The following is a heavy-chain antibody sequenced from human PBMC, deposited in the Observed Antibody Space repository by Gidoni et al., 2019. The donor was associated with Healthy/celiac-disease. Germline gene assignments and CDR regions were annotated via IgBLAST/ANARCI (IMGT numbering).Heavy chain of an antibody. V-gene: IGHV4-34*01. CDR1: GGYFRCYY. Sequence: QVQLQQWGAGLFKPSETLSLTCAVYGGYFRCYYWSWIRQPPGKGLACIGEINQSGSTNYNPSLKSRETISVDTSKNQLSLKMSYVTAADTAVYYCARGWYCDLWGRGTLVTVSS. CDR3: ARGWYCDL. J-gene: IGHJ2*01. CDR2: INQSGST.